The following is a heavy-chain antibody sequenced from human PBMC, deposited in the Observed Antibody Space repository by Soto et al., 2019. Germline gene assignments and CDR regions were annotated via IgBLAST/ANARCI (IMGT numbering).Heavy chain of an antibody. Sequence: SETLSLTCTVSGGSVSSGRYQWSWIRQSPGKGLEWIGYIYYTGTTNYNPSLKSRVTISVDTSKSQFSLKLTSVTAADTALYFCARLQFYDLWSGSVPMDVWGQGTSVTVS. V-gene: IGHV4-61*01. CDR3: ARLQFYDLWSGSVPMDV. D-gene: IGHD3-3*01. CDR2: IYYTGTT. J-gene: IGHJ6*02. CDR1: GGSVSSGRYQ.